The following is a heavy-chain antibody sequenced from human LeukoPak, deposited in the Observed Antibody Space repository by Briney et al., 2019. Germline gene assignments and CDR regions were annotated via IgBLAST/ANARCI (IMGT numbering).Heavy chain of an antibody. CDR2: ISGSGGRT. J-gene: IGHJ6*03. CDR3: AKFGGQYYYMDV. CDR1: GFTFSSYA. V-gene: IGHV3-23*01. Sequence: GGSLRLSCAAYGFTFSSYAMSWVRQAQGKGLEWVSAISGSGGRTYYADSVKGRFTISRDNSKNTLYLQMNSLRAEDTAVYYCAKFGGQYYYMDVWGKGTTVTVSS. D-gene: IGHD3-3*01.